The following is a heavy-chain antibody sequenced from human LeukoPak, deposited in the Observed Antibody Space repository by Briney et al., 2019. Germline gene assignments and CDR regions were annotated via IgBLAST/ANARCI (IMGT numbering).Heavy chain of an antibody. CDR1: GFRFSDFA. CDR3: AKGHSDFGTGFDL. D-gene: IGHD4-17*01. Sequence: GGSLRLSCAASGFRFSDFAMSWVRQAPGKGLECVSIISASGGRTYSAESVKARFTISRDNSKNTLYLQMNSLTADDTAVYYCAKGHSDFGTGFDLWGQGTLVTVS. J-gene: IGHJ4*02. CDR2: ISASGGRT. V-gene: IGHV3-23*01.